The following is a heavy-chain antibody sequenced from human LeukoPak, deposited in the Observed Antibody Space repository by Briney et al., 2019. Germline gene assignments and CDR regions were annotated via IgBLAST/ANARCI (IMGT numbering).Heavy chain of an antibody. CDR3: AGGSGWLVDF. D-gene: IGHD6-19*01. CDR2: INGEGDNI. V-gene: IGHV3-74*01. Sequence: GGSLRLSRAASGFTFSTYWMFWFRQAPGKGLEWVSLINGEGDNIRYADSVKGRFTISRDNTKNTLYVQMNGLRAEDTAIYYCAGGSGWLVDFWGQGTMVTVSS. CDR1: GFTFSTYW. J-gene: IGHJ3*01.